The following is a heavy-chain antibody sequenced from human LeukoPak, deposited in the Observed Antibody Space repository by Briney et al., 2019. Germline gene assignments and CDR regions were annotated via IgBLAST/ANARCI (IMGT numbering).Heavy chain of an antibody. D-gene: IGHD6-19*01. CDR1: GFTFSSHW. CDR2: ISSDGSST. V-gene: IGHV3-74*03. CDR3: ARISLSGWVNDH. J-gene: IGHJ4*02. Sequence: GGSLRLSCAASGFTFSSHWMHWVRQAPGMGLVWVTRISSDGSSTKYADSVKGRFTTSRDNAKNTLYLQMSSLRAEDTAMYYCARISLSGWVNDHWGQGTLVTVSP.